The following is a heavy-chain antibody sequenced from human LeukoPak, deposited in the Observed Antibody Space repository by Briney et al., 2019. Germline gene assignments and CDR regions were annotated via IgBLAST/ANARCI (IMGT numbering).Heavy chain of an antibody. Sequence: SETLSLTCAVYGGSFSGYYWSWIRQPPGKGLEWIGEINHSGSTNYNPSLKSRVTISVDTSKNQFSLTLSSVTAADKAVYHCARGPGIAVAVDYWGQGTLVTVSS. CDR3: ARGPGIAVAVDY. J-gene: IGHJ4*02. CDR1: GGSFSGYY. V-gene: IGHV4-34*01. CDR2: INHSGST. D-gene: IGHD6-19*01.